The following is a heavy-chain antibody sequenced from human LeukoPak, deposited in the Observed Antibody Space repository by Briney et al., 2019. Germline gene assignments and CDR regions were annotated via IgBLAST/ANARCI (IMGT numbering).Heavy chain of an antibody. V-gene: IGHV3-48*03. Sequence: GGSLRLSCAASGFTFSSYEMNWVRQAPGKGLEWVSYISSSGSTIYYADSVRGRFIISRDNSKNTLFLQMNSLRTEDTAVYYCARALNPLPGTYYFDYWGQGTLVTVSS. J-gene: IGHJ4*02. CDR2: ISSSGSTI. D-gene: IGHD2-15*01. CDR3: ARALNPLPGTYYFDY. CDR1: GFTFSSYE.